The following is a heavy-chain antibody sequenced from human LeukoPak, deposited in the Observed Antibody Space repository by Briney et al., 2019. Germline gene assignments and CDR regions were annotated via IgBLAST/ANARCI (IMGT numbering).Heavy chain of an antibody. Sequence: PGGSLRLSCAASGFTFSTYAVNWVRQAPGKGLEWVAVISHDGSNKYYADSVKGRFTISRDNSKNTLYLQMNSLRAEDTAVYYCAKDAYYDFWSGPARPYYFDYWGQGTLVTVSS. D-gene: IGHD3-3*01. J-gene: IGHJ4*02. V-gene: IGHV3-30*18. CDR2: ISHDGSNK. CDR1: GFTFSTYA. CDR3: AKDAYYDFWSGPARPYYFDY.